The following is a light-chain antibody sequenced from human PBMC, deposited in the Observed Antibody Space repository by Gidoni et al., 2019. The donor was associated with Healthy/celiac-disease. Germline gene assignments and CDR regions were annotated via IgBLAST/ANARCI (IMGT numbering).Light chain of an antibody. CDR3: QVWDSSSDHWV. J-gene: IGLJ3*02. V-gene: IGLV3-21*04. Sequence: SYVLPQPPSVSVAPGKPARITCGGNNIGSKSVHWYQPNPGQAPVLVIYYDSDRPSGLPERFSGSNSGNTATLTISRVEAGDEDDYYCQVWDSSSDHWVFGGGTKLTVL. CDR2: YDS. CDR1: NIGSKS.